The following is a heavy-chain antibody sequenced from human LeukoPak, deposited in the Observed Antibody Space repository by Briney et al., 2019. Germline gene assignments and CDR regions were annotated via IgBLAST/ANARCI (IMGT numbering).Heavy chain of an antibody. CDR1: GFTFSSYV. D-gene: IGHD7-27*01. CDR2: IWNDGSNK. J-gene: IGHJ3*02. CDR3: ASATGDNDAFDI. V-gene: IGHV3-33*01. Sequence: QPARSLRLSCAPSGFTFSSYVMHWVRQAPGKGLEWVAVIWNDGSNKYFADSVKGRFTISRDSSENTLYLQMNSLRAEDTAVYYCASATGDNDAFDIWGQGTMVTVSS.